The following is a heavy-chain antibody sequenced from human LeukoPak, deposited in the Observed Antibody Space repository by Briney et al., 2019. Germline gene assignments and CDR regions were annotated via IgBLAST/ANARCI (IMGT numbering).Heavy chain of an antibody. CDR1: GYTFTGYY. J-gene: IGHJ4*02. Sequence: ASVKVSCKASGYTFTGYYMHWVRQAPGQGLEWMGWINPNSGGTNYAQKFQGWVTMTRDTSISTAYMELSRLRSDDTAVYYCARGGSSGWYPGDYWGQGTLVTVSS. V-gene: IGHV1-2*04. CDR3: ARGGSSGWYPGDY. D-gene: IGHD6-19*01. CDR2: INPNSGGT.